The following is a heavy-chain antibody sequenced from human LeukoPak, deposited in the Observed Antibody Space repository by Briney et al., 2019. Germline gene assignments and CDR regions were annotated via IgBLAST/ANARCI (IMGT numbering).Heavy chain of an antibody. J-gene: IGHJ3*02. CDR2: TYYRSKWYN. CDR3: ARVGIAAAGRFAFDI. V-gene: IGHV6-1*01. Sequence: SQTLSLTCAISGDSVSTSGVAWNWVRQSPSRGLEWLGRTYYRSKWYNDYAVSVKSRITINPDTSKNQFSLQLNSVTPEDTAVYYCARVGIAAAGRFAFDIWGQGTMVIVSS. CDR1: GDSVSTSGVA. D-gene: IGHD6-13*01.